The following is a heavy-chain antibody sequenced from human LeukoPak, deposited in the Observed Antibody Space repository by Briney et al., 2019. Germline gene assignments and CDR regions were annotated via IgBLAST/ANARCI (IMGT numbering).Heavy chain of an antibody. CDR2: IRYDGSNK. CDR3: AKDRGYSSSSGYYYMDV. CDR1: GFTFSSYV. V-gene: IGHV3-30*02. D-gene: IGHD6-6*01. J-gene: IGHJ6*03. Sequence: PGGSLRLSCASSGFTFSSYVMHWVRQAPGKGLEWVAFIRYDGSNKYYADSVKGRFTISRDNSKNTLYLQMNSLRAEDTAVYYCAKDRGYSSSSGYYYMDVWGKGTTVTVSS.